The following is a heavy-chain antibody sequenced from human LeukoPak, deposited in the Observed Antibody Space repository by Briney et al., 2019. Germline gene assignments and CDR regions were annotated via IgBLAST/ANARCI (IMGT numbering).Heavy chain of an antibody. CDR3: ARGIPRYTPGLRLKGYYFDY. V-gene: IGHV4-34*01. CDR1: GGSFSGYY. CDR2: INHSGST. D-gene: IGHD5-18*01. Sequence: SETLSLTCAVYGGSFSGYYWSWIRQPPGKGLEWIGEINHSGSTNYNPSLKSRVTISVDTSKNQFSLKLSSVTAADTAVYYCARGIPRYTPGLRLKGYYFDYWGQGTLVTVSS. J-gene: IGHJ4*02.